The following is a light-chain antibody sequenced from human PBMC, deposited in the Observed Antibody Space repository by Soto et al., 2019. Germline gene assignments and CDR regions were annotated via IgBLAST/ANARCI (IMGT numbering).Light chain of an antibody. V-gene: IGKV3D-20*02. CDR1: QTVTSNY. Sequence: EVVLTQSPGTLSLSPGERATLSCRASQTVTSNYLAWYQQKPGQAPRLLIYGASSRATDIPARFSGSGSGTDFTLTISSLEPEDFAVYYCQQRSNWPLTFGGGTKVEIK. CDR2: GAS. J-gene: IGKJ4*01. CDR3: QQRSNWPLT.